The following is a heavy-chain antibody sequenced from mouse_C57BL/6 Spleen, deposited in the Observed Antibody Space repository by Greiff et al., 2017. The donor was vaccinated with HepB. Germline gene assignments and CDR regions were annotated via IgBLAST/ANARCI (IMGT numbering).Heavy chain of an antibody. CDR2: ISSGGSYT. D-gene: IGHD2-12*01. Sequence: EVMLVESGGDLVKPGGSLKLSCAASGFTFSSYGMSWVRQTPDKRLEWVATISSGGSYTYYPDSVKGRFTISRDNAKNTLYLQMSSLKSEDTAMYYCARQGAVERYDVWFAYWGQGTLVTVSA. J-gene: IGHJ3*01. CDR3: ARQGAVERYDVWFAY. V-gene: IGHV5-6*01. CDR1: GFTFSSYG.